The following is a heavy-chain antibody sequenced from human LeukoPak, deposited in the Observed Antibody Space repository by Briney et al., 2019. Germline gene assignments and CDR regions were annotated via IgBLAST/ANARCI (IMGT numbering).Heavy chain of an antibody. CDR2: ISYDGSNK. J-gene: IGHJ5*02. Sequence: GRSLRLSCAASGFTFSSYGMHWVRQAPGKGLEWVAVISYDGSNKYYADSVKGRFTISRDNSKNTLYLQMNSLRAEDTAVYYCAKDHGSGSYYNPNWFDPWGQGTLVTVSS. V-gene: IGHV3-30*18. CDR1: GFTFSSYG. D-gene: IGHD3-10*01. CDR3: AKDHGSGSYYNPNWFDP.